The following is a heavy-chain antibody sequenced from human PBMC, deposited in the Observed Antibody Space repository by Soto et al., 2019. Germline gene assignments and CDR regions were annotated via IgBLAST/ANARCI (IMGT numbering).Heavy chain of an antibody. CDR3: ARAGRMVRGVTGYYYYGMDV. CDR1: GVSVSSGSFY. V-gene: IGHV4-39*07. CDR2: INHSGST. D-gene: IGHD3-10*01. Sequence: PSETLSLTCTVSGVSVSSGSFYWSWIRQPPGKGLEWIGEINHSGSTNYNPSLKSRVTISVDTSKNQFSLKLSSVTAADTAVYYCARAGRMVRGVTGYYYYGMDVWGQGTTVTVS. J-gene: IGHJ6*02.